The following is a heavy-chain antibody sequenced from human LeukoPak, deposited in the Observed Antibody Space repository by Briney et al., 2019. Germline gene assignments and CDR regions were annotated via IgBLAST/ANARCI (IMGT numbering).Heavy chain of an antibody. CDR1: GFTFSSLD. Sequence: GRSLRLSCAASGFTFSSLDTSWVRHAPGKGLVWVSGLSASGGSTYYADSVEGRFPISRDNSKSTLYLQMNSLRAEDTVVCYCAKGFYDNSASGVFDIWGQGTMVTVSS. V-gene: IGHV3-23*01. J-gene: IGHJ3*02. D-gene: IGHD3-22*01. CDR3: AKGFYDNSASGVFDI. CDR2: LSASGGST.